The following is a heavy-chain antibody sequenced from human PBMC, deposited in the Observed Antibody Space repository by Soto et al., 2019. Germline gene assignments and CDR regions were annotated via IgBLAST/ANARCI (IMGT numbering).Heavy chain of an antibody. V-gene: IGHV3-64*01. CDR3: ARGRGYCSGGRCHYYAFDI. CDR2: ITGNGDST. J-gene: IGHJ3*02. D-gene: IGHD2-15*01. Sequence: GGSLRLSCAASGFTFSSFEMHWVRQAPGKGPEYVSAITGNGDSTYYANSVKARFTISRDNSKNTLYLQMGSLRAEDMAIYYCARGRGYCSGGRCHYYAFDIWGQGTMVTVSS. CDR1: GFTFSSFE.